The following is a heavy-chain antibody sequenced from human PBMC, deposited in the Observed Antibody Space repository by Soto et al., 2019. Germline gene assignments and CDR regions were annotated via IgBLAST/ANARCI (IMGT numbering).Heavy chain of an antibody. CDR2: TYLRSKWYH. Sequence: SQTLSLTCAISGDSVSSNSAAWNWIRQSPSGGLEWLGRTYLRSKWYHDYALSVKSRITIDPVTSKNQFSLQLTSVTPEDTAVYYCARDYNGFDFWGQGTLVTVSS. D-gene: IGHD1-1*01. V-gene: IGHV6-1*01. CDR3: ARDYNGFDF. CDR1: GDSVSSNSAA. J-gene: IGHJ4*02.